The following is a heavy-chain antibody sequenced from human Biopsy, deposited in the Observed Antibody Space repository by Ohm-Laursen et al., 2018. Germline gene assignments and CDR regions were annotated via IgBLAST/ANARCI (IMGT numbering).Heavy chain of an antibody. J-gene: IGHJ3*02. D-gene: IGHD5-12*01. CDR3: AGRPWPNAFDI. Sequence: SVKVSCKASGGTFDSYAISWVRQAPGQGLEWMGRIISILGIPNYAQKFQGRVTLTADKSTSTAYMELSSLRSDDTAVYYCAGRPWPNAFDIWGQGTMVTVSS. V-gene: IGHV1-69*04. CDR2: IISILGIP. CDR1: GGTFDSYA.